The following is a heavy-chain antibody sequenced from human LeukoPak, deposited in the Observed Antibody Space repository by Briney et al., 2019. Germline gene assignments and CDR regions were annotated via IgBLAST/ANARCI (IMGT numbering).Heavy chain of an antibody. CDR3: ARDLGTSGWYIFDF. J-gene: IGHJ5*01. D-gene: IGHD6-19*01. CDR1: GDSVSSKNGA. V-gene: IGHV6-1*01. CDR2: TYYRSKWYD. Sequence: KSSQTLSLTCAISGDSVSSKNGAWNWIRQSPSRGLEWLGRTYYRSKWYDEYADSVKGRVTISPDTSKNQFSLHVYSVTPEDTAVYYCARDLGTSGWYIFDFWGQGTLVTVSS.